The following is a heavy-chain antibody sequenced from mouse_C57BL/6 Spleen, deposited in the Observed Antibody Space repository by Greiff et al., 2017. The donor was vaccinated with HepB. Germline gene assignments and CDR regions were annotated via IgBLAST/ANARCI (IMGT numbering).Heavy chain of an antibody. Sequence: QVHVKQPGAELVMPGASVKLSCKASGYTFTSYWLHWVKQRPGQGLEWIGEIDPSDSYTNYNQKFKGKSTLTVDKSSSTAYMQLSSLTSEDSAVYYCARRGAQALYAMDYWGQGTSVTVSS. CDR3: ARRGAQALYAMDY. CDR2: IDPSDSYT. CDR1: GYTFTSYW. V-gene: IGHV1-69*01. J-gene: IGHJ4*01. D-gene: IGHD3-2*02.